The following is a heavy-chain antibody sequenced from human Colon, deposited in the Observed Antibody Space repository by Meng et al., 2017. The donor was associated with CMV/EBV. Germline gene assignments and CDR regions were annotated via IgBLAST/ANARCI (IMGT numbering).Heavy chain of an antibody. V-gene: IGHV1-18*01. CDR2: ISAYNGNT. J-gene: IGHJ5*02. CDR1: GYTFTSYG. Sequence: ASVKVSCKAPGYTFTSYGISWVRQAPGQGLEWMGWISAYNGNTNYAQKLQGRVTMTTDPSTTTAYLELSNLRSDDTAVYYCARLNGGNSGDWFDPWGQGTLVTVPS. D-gene: IGHD4-23*01. CDR3: ARLNGGNSGDWFDP.